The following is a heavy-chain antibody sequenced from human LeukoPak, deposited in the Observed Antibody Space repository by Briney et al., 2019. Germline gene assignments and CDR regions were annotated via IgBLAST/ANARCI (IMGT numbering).Heavy chain of an antibody. CDR3: ARVGGSGSYYTVYWYFDL. D-gene: IGHD3-10*01. CDR2: IYYSGST. Sequence: SETLSLTCTVSGYSISSSSYYWGWIRQPPGKGLEWIGSIYYSGSTYYNPSLKSRVTISVDTSKNQFSLKLSSVTAADTAVYYCARVGGSGSYYTVYWYFDLWGRGTLVTVSS. CDR1: GYSISSSSYY. J-gene: IGHJ2*01. V-gene: IGHV4-39*01.